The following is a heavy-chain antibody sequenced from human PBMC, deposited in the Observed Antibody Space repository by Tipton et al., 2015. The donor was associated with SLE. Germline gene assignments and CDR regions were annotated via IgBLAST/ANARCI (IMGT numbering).Heavy chain of an antibody. CDR1: GFTLSDY. D-gene: IGHD5-18*01. V-gene: IGHV4-4*07. CDR3: AREATAIEVRYYYHYYMDV. CDR2: IFARGST. J-gene: IGHJ6*03. Sequence: LRLSCAASGFTLSDYWSWIRQPAGKGLEWIGRIFARGSTNYNPSLNSRVTISVATPKNQFSLKLSSVTAADTAVYYCAREATAIEVRYYYHYYMDVWGKGTTVTISS.